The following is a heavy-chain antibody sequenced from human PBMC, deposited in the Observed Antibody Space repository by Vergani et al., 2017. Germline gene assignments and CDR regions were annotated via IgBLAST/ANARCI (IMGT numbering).Heavy chain of an antibody. CDR2: IYYSGST. V-gene: IGHV4-39*01. CDR3: ARHRYYYDSSGYQNWFDP. J-gene: IGHJ5*02. Sequence: QVQLQQWGAGLLKPSETLSLTCAVYGGSISSSSYYWGWIRQPPGKGLEWIGSIYYSGSTYYNPSLKSRVTISVATSKNQFSLKLSSVTAADTAVYYCARHRYYYDSSGYQNWFDPWGQGTLVTVSS. CDR1: GGSISSSSYY. D-gene: IGHD3-22*01.